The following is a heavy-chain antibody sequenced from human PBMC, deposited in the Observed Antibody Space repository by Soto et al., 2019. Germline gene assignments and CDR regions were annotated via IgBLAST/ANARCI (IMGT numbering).Heavy chain of an antibody. V-gene: IGHV4-31*03. CDR2: IYHSGST. D-gene: IGHD6-25*01. CDR3: AREAAGILNWFDP. CDR1: GGSISSGGYY. J-gene: IGHJ5*02. Sequence: QVQLQESGPGLVKPTQTLSLTCTVSGGSISSGGYYWSWIRQHPGKGLEWIGYIYHSGSTYYNPSLKRRVTISVETSKNKFSLKLSSVTAADTAVYYCAREAAGILNWFDPWGQGTLVTVSS.